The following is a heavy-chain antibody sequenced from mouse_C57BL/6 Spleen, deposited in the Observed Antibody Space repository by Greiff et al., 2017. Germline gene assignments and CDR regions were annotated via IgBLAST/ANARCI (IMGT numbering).Heavy chain of an antibody. J-gene: IGHJ2*01. CDR3: ARNGRVPPLGYYFDY. CDR2: INPNCGTT. CDR1: GYSFTDYN. D-gene: IGHD1-2*01. V-gene: IGHV1-39*01. Sequence: VQLQQSGPELVKPGASVKISCKASGYSFTDYNMNWVKQSNGKSLEWIGVINPNCGTTSYNQKFKGKATLTVDQSSSTAYMHLNSLTSEDSAVYYCARNGRVPPLGYYFDYWGQGTTLTVSS.